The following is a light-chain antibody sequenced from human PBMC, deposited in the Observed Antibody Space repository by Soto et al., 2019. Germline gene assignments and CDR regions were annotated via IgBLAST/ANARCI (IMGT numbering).Light chain of an antibody. J-gene: IGKJ1*01. CDR3: QQYIDSPRT. V-gene: IGKV3-20*01. CDR1: QTVNRNY. Sequence: ILTQSPGTLPLSPGDGATLSCRASQTVNRNYLAWYHQSPGQPPRLLISGVSNRASGVPDRFSGDGSGTEFTLTIGRLDPDDFGVYYCQQYIDSPRTFGHGTRVEVK. CDR2: GVS.